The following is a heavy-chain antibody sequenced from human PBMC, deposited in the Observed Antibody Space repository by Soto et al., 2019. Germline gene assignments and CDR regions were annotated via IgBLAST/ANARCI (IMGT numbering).Heavy chain of an antibody. J-gene: IGHJ6*02. V-gene: IGHV4-59*01. Sequence: SETLSLTCTVSGGSISSYYWSWIRQPPGKGLEWIGYIYYSGSTNYNPSLKSRVTISVDTSKNQFSLKLSSVTAADTAVYYCARGSGTGGIFGVVITYYGMDVWGQGTTVTVS. CDR1: GGSISSYY. CDR3: ARGSGTGGIFGVVITYYGMDV. CDR2: IYYSGST. D-gene: IGHD3-3*01.